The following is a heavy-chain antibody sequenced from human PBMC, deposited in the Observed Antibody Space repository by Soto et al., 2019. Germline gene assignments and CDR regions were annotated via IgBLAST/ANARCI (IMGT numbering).Heavy chain of an antibody. J-gene: IGHJ4*02. D-gene: IGHD1-1*01. V-gene: IGHV3-23*01. CDR2: IASGGGGI. Sequence: PWGSLRLSCADSGFTFSKYAMAWIRQAPGKGLEWVSVIASGGGGIHYADSVKGRFTISRDTSKATVYLQMNSLRVDDTAVYYCAKYDSPDPTRTFDYWGRGSLATVSS. CDR1: GFTFSKYA. CDR3: AKYDSPDPTRTFDY.